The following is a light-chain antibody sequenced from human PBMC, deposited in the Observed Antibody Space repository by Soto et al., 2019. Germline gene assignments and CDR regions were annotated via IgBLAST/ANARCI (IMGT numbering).Light chain of an antibody. V-gene: IGLV1-44*01. CDR2: SNN. J-gene: IGLJ3*02. Sequence: QSVLTQPPSASGTPGQRVTISCSGSSSNIGSNTVNWYQQLPGTAPKLLIYSNNQQPSGVPDRFSGSKSGTSASLAISGLPSEDEADYYCAAWDDSLNGWVFGGGTKVTVL. CDR3: AAWDDSLNGWV. CDR1: SSNIGSNT.